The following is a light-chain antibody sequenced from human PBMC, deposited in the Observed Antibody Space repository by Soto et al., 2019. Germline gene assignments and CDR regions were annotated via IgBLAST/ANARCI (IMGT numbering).Light chain of an antibody. V-gene: IGKV1-39*01. CDR1: QSICNY. Sequence: DIQMIQSPSSLSASVGDRVTITCRASQSICNYLSWYQQKPGKAPKLLINVASTLQSGVPSRFSGSGSGTDFTLAISSLQPEDFATYYCQQSSSTPQTFGGGTRVEIK. J-gene: IGKJ4*01. CDR2: VAS. CDR3: QQSSSTPQT.